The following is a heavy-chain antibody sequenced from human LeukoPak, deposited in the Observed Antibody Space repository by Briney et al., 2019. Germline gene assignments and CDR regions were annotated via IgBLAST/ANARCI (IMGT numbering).Heavy chain of an antibody. CDR3: ARDPNRLADYGGDYFDH. D-gene: IGHD4-23*01. V-gene: IGHV3-30*03. CDR2: FSTGGSHK. Sequence: GGSLRLSCAASGFPLSGYFVPWGRQAPGNGLEAWAVFSTGGSHKYYADSVKGRFIISRDNSKNTLSLQMNTLRPDDTAVFYCARDPNRLADYGGDYFDHWGQGTLVTVSS. CDR1: GFPLSGYF. J-gene: IGHJ4*02.